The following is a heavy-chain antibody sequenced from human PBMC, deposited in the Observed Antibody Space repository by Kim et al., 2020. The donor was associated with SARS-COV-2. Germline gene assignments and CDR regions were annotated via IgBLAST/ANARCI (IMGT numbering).Heavy chain of an antibody. CDR3: ARGGYSSSWYLGY. V-gene: IGHV3-7*01. J-gene: IGHJ4*02. D-gene: IGHD6-13*01. Sequence: YVDSVKGRFTSSRDNAKNSLYLQMNSRRAEDTAVYYCARGGYSSSWYLGYWGQGTLVTVSS.